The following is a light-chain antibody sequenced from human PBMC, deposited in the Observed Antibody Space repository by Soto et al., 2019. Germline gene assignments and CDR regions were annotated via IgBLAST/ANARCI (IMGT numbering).Light chain of an antibody. CDR3: LSADSSGTYLNV. CDR2: KDS. CDR1: ALPKKY. J-gene: IGLJ6*01. Sequence: SYELTQPPSVSVSLGQMARITCSGEALPKKYAYWYQQKPGQFPVLVIYKDSERPSGIHERFSGSSSGTIVTLTISGVQAEDEADYYCLSADSSGTYLNVFGSGTQLTVL. V-gene: IGLV3-16*01.